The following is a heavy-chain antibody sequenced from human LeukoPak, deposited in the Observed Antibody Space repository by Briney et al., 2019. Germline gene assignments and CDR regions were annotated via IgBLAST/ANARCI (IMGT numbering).Heavy chain of an antibody. CDR3: ASSGYYRHYFDY. CDR2: IIPIFGTA. D-gene: IGHD3-22*01. CDR1: GGTFSSYV. Sequence: SVKVSCKASGGTFSSYVISWVRQAPGQGLEWMGGIIPIFGTANYAQKFQGRVTITADESTSTAYMELSSLRSEDTAVYYCASSGYYRHYFDYWGQGTLVTVSS. J-gene: IGHJ4*02. V-gene: IGHV1-69*01.